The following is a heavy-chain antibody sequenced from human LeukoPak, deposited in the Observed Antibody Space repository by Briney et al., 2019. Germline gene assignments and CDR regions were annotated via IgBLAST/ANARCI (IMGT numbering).Heavy chain of an antibody. J-gene: IGHJ5*02. CDR2: INTNTGNP. V-gene: IGHV7-4-1*02. D-gene: IGHD4-17*01. CDR3: ARRIQDYGDRGGWFDP. CDR1: GYTFTSYG. Sequence: ASVKVSCKASGYTFTSYGISWVRQAPGQGLEWMGWINTNTGNPTYAQGFTGRFVFSLDTSVSTAYLQISSLKAEDTAVYYCARRIQDYGDRGGWFDPWGQGTLVTVSS.